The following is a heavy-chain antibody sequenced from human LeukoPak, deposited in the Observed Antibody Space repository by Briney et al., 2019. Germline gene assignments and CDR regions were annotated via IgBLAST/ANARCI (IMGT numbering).Heavy chain of an antibody. D-gene: IGHD5-18*01. CDR3: VREARGYHYTYFDY. J-gene: IGHJ4*02. Sequence: GGSLRLSCTTSGFTLGGHDMHWVRQTTGDGLEWVAAVSAGHHAFYAGSVKGRFTVSREDAKNSLYLQMNSLRAGDTAVYYCVREARGYHYTYFDYWGQGSLVTVSS. V-gene: IGHV3-13*01. CDR1: GFTLGGHD. CDR2: VSAGHHA.